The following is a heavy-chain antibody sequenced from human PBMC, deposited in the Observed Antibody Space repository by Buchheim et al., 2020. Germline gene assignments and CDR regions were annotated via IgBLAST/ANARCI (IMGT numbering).Heavy chain of an antibody. D-gene: IGHD3-10*01. V-gene: IGHV3-23*04. Sequence: EVQLVESGGGLVQPGGSLRLSCAASGFTFSSYAMSWVRQAPGKGLEWVSAISGSGGSTYYADSGKGRFTISRANSQTTPYLQMNSLRAEDTAVYYCAKGIYGSGSYYNDYWGQGTL. CDR1: GFTFSSYA. J-gene: IGHJ4*02. CDR3: AKGIYGSGSYYNDY. CDR2: ISGSGGST.